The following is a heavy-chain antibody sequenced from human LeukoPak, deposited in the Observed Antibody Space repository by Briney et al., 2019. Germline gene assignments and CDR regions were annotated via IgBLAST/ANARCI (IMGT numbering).Heavy chain of an antibody. CDR3: AHYYGSGSSSRGFDP. V-gene: IGHV4-34*01. D-gene: IGHD3-10*01. CDR1: GGSFSGYY. CDR2: IYHSGST. J-gene: IGHJ5*02. Sequence: AETLSLTCAVSGGSFSGYYWTWIRQPPGKGLEWIGEIYHSGSTNYNPSLKSRVTISVDKSKNQFSLKLSSVTAADTAVYYCAHYYGSGSSSRGFDPWGQGTLVTVSS.